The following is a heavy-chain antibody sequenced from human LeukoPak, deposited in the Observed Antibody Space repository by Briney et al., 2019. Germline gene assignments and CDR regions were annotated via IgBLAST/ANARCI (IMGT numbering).Heavy chain of an antibody. V-gene: IGHV1-58*01. Sequence: SVKVSCKASGFTFTSSAVQWVRQARGQRLEWIGWIVVGSGNTNYAQKFQERVTITRDMSTSTAYMELSSLRSGDTAVYYCAADLITMVRGVDDAFDIWGQGTMVTVSS. CDR1: GFTFTSSA. CDR2: IVVGSGNT. CDR3: AADLITMVRGVDDAFDI. J-gene: IGHJ3*02. D-gene: IGHD3-10*01.